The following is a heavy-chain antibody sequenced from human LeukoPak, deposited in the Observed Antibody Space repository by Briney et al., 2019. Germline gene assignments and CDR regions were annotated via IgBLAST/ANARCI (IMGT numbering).Heavy chain of an antibody. CDR1: GGFFSGYY. CDR3: ARGRDFWSGYYAY. Sequence: SETLSLTCAAYGGFFSGYYWSWIRQPPGKGLEWIGEINHSGSTNYNPSLKSRVTISVDTSKNQFSLKLSSVTAADTAVYYCARGRDFWSGYYAYWGQGTLVTVSS. CDR2: INHSGST. V-gene: IGHV4-34*01. J-gene: IGHJ4*02. D-gene: IGHD3-3*01.